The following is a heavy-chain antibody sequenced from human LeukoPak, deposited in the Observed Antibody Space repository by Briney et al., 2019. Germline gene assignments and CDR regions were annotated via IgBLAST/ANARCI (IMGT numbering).Heavy chain of an antibody. D-gene: IGHD1-26*01. CDR3: AREIGGSYLDY. CDR2: INPSGGGK. Sequence: ASVKVSCKASEYTFTRYYMHWVRQAPGQGLEWMGVINPSGGGKTYAQKFQDRVTMTRDTSTSTVYVELSRLSSEDTAVYYCAREIGGSYLDYWGQGTLATVSS. V-gene: IGHV1-46*01. CDR1: EYTFTRYY. J-gene: IGHJ4*02.